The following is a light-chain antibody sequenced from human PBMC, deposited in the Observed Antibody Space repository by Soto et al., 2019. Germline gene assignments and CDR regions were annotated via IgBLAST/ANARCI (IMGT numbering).Light chain of an antibody. Sequence: QLVLTQPPSASETPGQRVTISCSGSSSNIGSNTVNWYQQLPGAAPKLLIYNNILRPSGVPDRISGSKSGTSASLAISGLQSADEANYYCAAWDDSLNGVVFGGGTKLTVL. J-gene: IGLJ2*01. CDR2: NNI. CDR3: AAWDDSLNGVV. V-gene: IGLV1-44*01. CDR1: SSNIGSNT.